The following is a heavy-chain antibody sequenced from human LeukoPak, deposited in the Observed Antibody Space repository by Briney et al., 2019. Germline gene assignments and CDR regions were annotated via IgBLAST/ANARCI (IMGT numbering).Heavy chain of an antibody. CDR1: GFNFSSQW. CDR3: ARDMNDFHDFDY. Sequence: PGGSLRLSCAAPGFNFSSQWMSWVRQAPGKGLEWVANVNQGGTQKYYVDSVKGRFTISRDNAENSLYLQMNSLRAEDTAVYYCARDMNDFHDFDYWGQGTLVTVSS. V-gene: IGHV3-7*01. CDR2: VNQGGTQK. D-gene: IGHD3-3*01. J-gene: IGHJ4*02.